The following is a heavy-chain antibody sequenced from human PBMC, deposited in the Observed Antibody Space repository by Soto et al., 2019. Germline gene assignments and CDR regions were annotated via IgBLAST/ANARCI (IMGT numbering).Heavy chain of an antibody. V-gene: IGHV4-4*03. J-gene: IGHJ6*02. Sequence: PETLSLTCAVTGGSIGSSNWWSWVSQHPGTRLEWIGEIYHSGSTNYNPSLKSRVTISVDKSKNQFSLKLSSVTAADTAVYYCAVGGYYDFWSGYLSDGYYYGMDVWGQGTTVT. D-gene: IGHD3-3*01. CDR1: GGSIGSSNW. CDR3: AVGGYYDFWSGYLSDGYYYGMDV. CDR2: IYHSGST.